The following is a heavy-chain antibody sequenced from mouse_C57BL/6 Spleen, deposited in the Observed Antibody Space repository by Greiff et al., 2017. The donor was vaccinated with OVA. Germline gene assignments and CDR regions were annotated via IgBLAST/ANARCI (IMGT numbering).Heavy chain of an antibody. Sequence: VKLQESGPELVKPGASVKISCKASGYAFSSSWMSWVKQRPGKGLEWIGRIYPGDGDTNYNGKFKGKATLTADKSSSTAYMQLSSLTSEDSAVYFCARTYYDSPFDYWGQGTTLTVSS. D-gene: IGHD2-4*01. J-gene: IGHJ2*01. V-gene: IGHV1-82*01. CDR1: GYAFSSSW. CDR2: IYPGDGDT. CDR3: ARTYYDSPFDY.